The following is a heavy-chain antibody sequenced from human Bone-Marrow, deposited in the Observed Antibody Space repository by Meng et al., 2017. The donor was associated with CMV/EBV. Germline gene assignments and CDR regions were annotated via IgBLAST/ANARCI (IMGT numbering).Heavy chain of an antibody. Sequence: GSLRLSCTVSAGSLSSTTYYWGWVRQPPGKGLEWIGHVHYSGSTYYNPSLKSRVTVSEDMSKNQFSLTLTSLTAADTAVYFCARVYGDYGAYFDYWGQGTLVTGSS. CDR2: VHYSGST. V-gene: IGHV4-39*07. J-gene: IGHJ4*02. D-gene: IGHD4-17*01. CDR3: ARVYGDYGAYFDY. CDR1: AGSLSSTTYY.